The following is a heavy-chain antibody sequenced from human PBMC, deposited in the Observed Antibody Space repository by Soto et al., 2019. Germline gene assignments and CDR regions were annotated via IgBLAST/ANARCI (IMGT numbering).Heavy chain of an antibody. V-gene: IGHV3-66*01. CDR3: ARDDILCSGGSCSGVTMAV. D-gene: IGHD2-15*01. Sequence: EVQLVESGGGLVHPGGSLRLSCAASGFTVSSKYMSWVRQAPGKGLEWVSLIQSGGTTYYADSVKGRFTITRDSSKNMVHLQMDSLRAEDTAVYYCARDDILCSGGSCSGVTMAVSGKGTRVTASP. CDR2: IQSGGTT. J-gene: IGHJ6*04. CDR1: GFTVSSKY.